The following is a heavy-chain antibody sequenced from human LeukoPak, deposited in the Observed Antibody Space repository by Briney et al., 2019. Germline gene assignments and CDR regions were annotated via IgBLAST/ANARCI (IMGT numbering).Heavy chain of an antibody. CDR3: ARGLPNYCSSTSCSSGWFDP. CDR2: IYYSGST. J-gene: IGHJ5*02. V-gene: IGHV4-39*07. Sequence: SSETLSLTCTVSGGSISSSSYSWGWIRQPPGKGLEWIGSIYYSGSTYYNPSLKSRVTISVDTSKNQFSLKLSSVTAADTAVYYCARGLPNYCSSTSCSSGWFDPWGQGTLVTVSS. D-gene: IGHD2-2*01. CDR1: GGSISSSSYS.